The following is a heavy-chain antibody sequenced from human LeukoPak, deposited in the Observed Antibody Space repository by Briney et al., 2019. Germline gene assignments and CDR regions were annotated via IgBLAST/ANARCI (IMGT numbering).Heavy chain of an antibody. Sequence: ASVRVSCKASGYTFTGFYMHWVRQAPGHGLEWMGWISPNTGGTNSAQKFQGRVTMTRDTSISTACMELSRLRSDDTAVYYCARGSESKASGTYSPYYYMDVWGEGTTVTVSS. D-gene: IGHD1-26*01. CDR2: ISPNTGGT. V-gene: IGHV1-2*02. CDR3: ARGSESKASGTYSPYYYMDV. J-gene: IGHJ6*03. CDR1: GYTFTGFY.